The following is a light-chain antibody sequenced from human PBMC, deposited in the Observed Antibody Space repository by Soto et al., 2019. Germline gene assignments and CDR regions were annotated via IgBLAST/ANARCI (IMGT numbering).Light chain of an antibody. CDR2: GAS. Sequence: TQSPSTLSASIGDRVTITCRASQSLDNCLAWYQQKPGQAPKLLIYGASSRATGIPDRFSGSGSGTDFTLTISRLEPEDFAVYYCQQYGSSPRTFGQGTKVDIK. V-gene: IGKV3-20*01. J-gene: IGKJ1*01. CDR3: QQYGSSPRT. CDR1: QSLDNC.